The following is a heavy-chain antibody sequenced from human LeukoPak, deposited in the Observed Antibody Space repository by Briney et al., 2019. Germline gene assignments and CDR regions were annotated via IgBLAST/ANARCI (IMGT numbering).Heavy chain of an antibody. CDR2: INPNTGGT. D-gene: IGHD2-21*01. CDR1: GYTFNTFY. Sequence: ASVKLSCKASGYTFNTFYMHWLRQVPGQGPEWMGWINPNTGGTAYSQRFQGRITVFADTSTNTAYMELTGLTSDDTAVYYCARVFCGGAKMCYKRFPDFGPWGQGTLVTVSS. J-gene: IGHJ5*01. CDR3: ARVFCGGAKMCYKRFPDFGP. V-gene: IGHV1-2*02.